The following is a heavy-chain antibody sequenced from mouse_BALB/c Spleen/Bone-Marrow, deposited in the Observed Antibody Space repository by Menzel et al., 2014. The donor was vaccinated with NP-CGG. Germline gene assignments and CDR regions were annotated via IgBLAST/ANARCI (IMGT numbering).Heavy chain of an antibody. Sequence: EVQLVESGGGLVQPGGSLKLSCAASGFDFSRYWMSWVRQAPGQGLEWIGEINPDSSTINYTPSLKDKFIISRDNAKNALYLQMSKVRSEDTALYYCSRLYYYGNFAYWGQGTLVTVSA. CDR2: INPDSSTI. V-gene: IGHV4-1*02. CDR3: SRLYYYGNFAY. D-gene: IGHD1-1*01. J-gene: IGHJ3*01. CDR1: GFDFSRYW.